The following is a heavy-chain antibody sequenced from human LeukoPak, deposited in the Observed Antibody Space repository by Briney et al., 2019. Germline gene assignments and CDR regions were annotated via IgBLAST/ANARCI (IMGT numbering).Heavy chain of an antibody. V-gene: IGHV1-46*01. J-gene: IGHJ6*03. D-gene: IGHD3-10*01. Sequence: ASVKVSXKASGYTFTSYYMHWVRQAPGQGLEWMGIINPSGGSTCYAQKFQGRVTMTRDTSTSTVYMELSSLRSEDTAVYYCARDALYYYGSGSYYNHYYYYYMDVWGKGTTVTVSS. CDR2: INPSGGST. CDR3: ARDALYYYGSGSYYNHYYYYYMDV. CDR1: GYTFTSYY.